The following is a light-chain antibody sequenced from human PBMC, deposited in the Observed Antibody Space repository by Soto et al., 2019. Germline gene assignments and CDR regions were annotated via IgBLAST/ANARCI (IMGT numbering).Light chain of an antibody. V-gene: IGLV1-47*01. Sequence: QSVLTQPPSASGTPGQRVTISCSGSSSNIGSNYVYWYQQLPGTAPKLLIYRNNQRPSGVPDRFSGSKSGTSASLAISGLRSEDEADYYCAAWDGSLSAHVVFGGGTKLTVL. CDR1: SSNIGSNY. J-gene: IGLJ2*01. CDR3: AAWDGSLSAHVV. CDR2: RNN.